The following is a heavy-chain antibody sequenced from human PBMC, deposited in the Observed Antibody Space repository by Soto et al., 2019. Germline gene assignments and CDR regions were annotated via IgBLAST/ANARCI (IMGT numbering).Heavy chain of an antibody. CDR1: GFTFSRYA. CDR2: ISGNGNSI. D-gene: IGHD3-16*02. CDR3: ARLIEVLKWFDP. V-gene: IGHV3-23*01. Sequence: EVQLLESGGGLGQPGGSLRLSCEASGFTFSRYAMSWVRQAPGKGLEWVSTISGNGNSIYYADSVKGRFTVSRDNPKNTLYLQIDSLRAEDTAIYYCARLIEVLKWFDPWGQGTLVTVSS. J-gene: IGHJ5*02.